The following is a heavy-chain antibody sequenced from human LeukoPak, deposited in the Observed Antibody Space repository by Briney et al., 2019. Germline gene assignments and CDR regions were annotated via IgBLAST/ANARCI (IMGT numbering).Heavy chain of an antibody. CDR1: GYTFTSYG. D-gene: IGHD2-2*01. Sequence: GASVKVSCKASGYTFTSYGISWVRQAPGQGLEWMGWISAYNGNTNYAQKLQGRVTMTTDTSTSTAYMGLRSLRSDDTAVYCCARDKEGYCSSTSCSRGDNWFDPWGQGTLVTVSS. J-gene: IGHJ5*02. CDR3: ARDKEGYCSSTSCSRGDNWFDP. CDR2: ISAYNGNT. V-gene: IGHV1-18*01.